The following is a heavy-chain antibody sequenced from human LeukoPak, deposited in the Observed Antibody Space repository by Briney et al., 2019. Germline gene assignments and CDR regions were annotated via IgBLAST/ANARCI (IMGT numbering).Heavy chain of an antibody. Sequence: ASVKVSCKASGYTFTRNYINWLRQAPGQGLEWLGWMSPNSGNTGYAQKFQGRVTMTRDTSISTAYMELSSLRSEDTAVYYCARGPPNWGFDYWGQGTLVTVSS. J-gene: IGHJ4*02. D-gene: IGHD7-27*01. CDR3: ARGPPNWGFDY. V-gene: IGHV1-8*01. CDR1: GYTFTRNY. CDR2: MSPNSGNT.